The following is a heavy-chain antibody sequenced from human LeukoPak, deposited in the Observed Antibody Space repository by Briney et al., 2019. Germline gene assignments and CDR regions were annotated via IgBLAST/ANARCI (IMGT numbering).Heavy chain of an antibody. CDR2: ISRDSITT. CDR3: ARDLLDY. Sequence: PGGPLRLSCAASGFTFSSYSMNWIRQAPGKGLEWVSYISRDSITTYYADSVKGRFTISRDNAKNSLYLQMNSLRDEDTAAYFCARDLLDYWGQGTLVTVSS. J-gene: IGHJ4*02. CDR1: GFTFSSYS. V-gene: IGHV3-48*02.